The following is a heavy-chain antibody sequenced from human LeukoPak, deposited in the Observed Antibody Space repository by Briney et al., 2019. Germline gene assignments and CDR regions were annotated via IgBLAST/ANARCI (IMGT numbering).Heavy chain of an antibody. Sequence: GESLKISCKGSGYSFTSYCIGWVRQMPAKGLELMWIIYPSYSDTTYSPSFQGQVTISADKSISTAYLQWSSLKASDTAMYYCARHDMWRSAFDIWGQGTMVTVSS. V-gene: IGHV5-51*01. CDR2: IYPSYSDT. D-gene: IGHD2-15*01. CDR3: ARHDMWRSAFDI. J-gene: IGHJ3*02. CDR1: GYSFTSYC.